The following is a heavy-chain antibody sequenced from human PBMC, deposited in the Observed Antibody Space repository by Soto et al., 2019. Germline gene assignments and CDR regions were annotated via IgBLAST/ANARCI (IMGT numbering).Heavy chain of an antibody. CDR2: IFPGDSDT. V-gene: IGHV5-51*01. Sequence: GESLKISCKGSGYSFTRYWIGWVRQMPGKGLEWMGIIFPGDSDTRYSPSFQGQVTISADRSISTAYLQWSSLKASDTAMYYCAIDTYFGSSGCYDAFDIWGQGTMVTRLL. D-gene: IGHD3-22*01. CDR3: AIDTYFGSSGCYDAFDI. CDR1: GYSFTRYW. J-gene: IGHJ3*02.